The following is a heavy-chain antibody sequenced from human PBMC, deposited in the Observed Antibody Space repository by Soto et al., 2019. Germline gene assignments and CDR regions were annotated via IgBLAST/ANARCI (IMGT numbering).Heavy chain of an antibody. D-gene: IGHD3-10*01. J-gene: IGHJ5*02. Sequence: EVQLSQSGGGLVQPGGSLRLSCAASGFTFSDYGMSWVRQAPGKGLEWVSTIRGSAGNTYYVDSVKGRFTISRDDSTNTVYLQMNSLRAEDTAVYYCAKPQWFGESVFDPWGQGTLVIVSS. V-gene: IGHV3-23*01. CDR3: AKPQWFGESVFDP. CDR1: GFTFSDYG. CDR2: IRGSAGNT.